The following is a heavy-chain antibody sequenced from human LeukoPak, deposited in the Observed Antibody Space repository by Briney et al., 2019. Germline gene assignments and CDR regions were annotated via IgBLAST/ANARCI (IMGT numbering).Heavy chain of an antibody. CDR1: GFTFSTYA. Sequence: GGSLRLSCAAPGFTFSTYALSWVRQAQGKGLEWVSAISGSGGNTYYADSVKGRFTISRDNSKNTLYLQMNSLRAEDTAVYYCASGGIVVVPAAFDYWGQGTLVTVSS. CDR2: ISGSGGNT. V-gene: IGHV3-23*01. J-gene: IGHJ4*02. D-gene: IGHD2-2*01. CDR3: ASGGIVVVPAAFDY.